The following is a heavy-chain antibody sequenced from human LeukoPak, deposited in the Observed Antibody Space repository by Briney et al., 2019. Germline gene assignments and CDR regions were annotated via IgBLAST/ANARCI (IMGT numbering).Heavy chain of an antibody. V-gene: IGHV3-48*01. D-gene: IGHD1-26*01. CDR2: ISSSSSTI. J-gene: IGHJ3*02. CDR3: TTDLIGGNYSEGFAFAI. Sequence: PGGSLRLSCAASGFTFNSNGMSWVRQAPGKGLEWVSYISSSSSTIYYADSVKGRFTISRDNAKNSLYLQMNSLKIEDTALYYCTTDLIGGNYSEGFAFAIWGQGTMVTVSS. CDR1: GFTFNSNG.